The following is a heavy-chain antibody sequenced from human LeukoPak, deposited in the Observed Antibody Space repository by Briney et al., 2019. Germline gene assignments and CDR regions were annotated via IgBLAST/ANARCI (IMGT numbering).Heavy chain of an antibody. D-gene: IGHD3-10*01. V-gene: IGHV3-48*01. CDR1: GFTSSSYS. J-gene: IGHJ3*02. CDR3: ATHSGTPGGGDTFDI. CDR2: ISSSSSTI. Sequence: GGTLRLSCAASGFTSSSYSMNWVRQAPGQGLEWVSHISSSSSTIYYADSVKGRFTISRDNAKNSLYLQMNSLRAEDTAVYYCATHSGTPGGGDTFDIWGQGAMVTVSS.